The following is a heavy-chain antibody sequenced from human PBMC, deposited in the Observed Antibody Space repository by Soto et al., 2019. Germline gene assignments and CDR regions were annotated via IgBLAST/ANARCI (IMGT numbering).Heavy chain of an antibody. J-gene: IGHJ4*02. D-gene: IGHD6-19*01. Sequence: GGSLRLSCAASGFTFDDYAMHWVRQAPGKGLEWVSSISGNGGSTYSADSVKGRFTISRDNSKNTLYLQMNSLRAEDTAAYYCASSIAVAGKEFDYWGQGTLVTVSS. CDR2: ISGNGGST. CDR3: ASSIAVAGKEFDY. CDR1: GFTFDDYA. V-gene: IGHV3-23*01.